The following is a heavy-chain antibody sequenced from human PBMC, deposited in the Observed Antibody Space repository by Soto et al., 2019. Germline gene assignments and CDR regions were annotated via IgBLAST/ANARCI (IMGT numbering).Heavy chain of an antibody. V-gene: IGHV1-69*06. CDR3: AIFSSRYIAAPTGFDP. J-gene: IGHJ5*02. D-gene: IGHD6-6*01. Sequence: ASVKVSCKASGGTFSSYAISWVRQAPGQGLEWMGGIIPIFGTANYAQKFQGRVTITADKSTSTAYMELSSLRSEDTAVYYCAIFSSRYIAAPTGFDPWGQGTLVTVSS. CDR2: IIPIFGTA. CDR1: GGTFSSYA.